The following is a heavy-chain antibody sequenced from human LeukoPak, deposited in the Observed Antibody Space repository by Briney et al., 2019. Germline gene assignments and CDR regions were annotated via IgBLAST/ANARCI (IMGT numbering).Heavy chain of an antibody. CDR3: ARVYSSSWGSFDY. CDR2: INWNGGST. V-gene: IGHV3-20*04. D-gene: IGHD6-13*01. CDR1: GFTVSSNY. Sequence: GGSLRLSCAASGFTVSSNYMSWVRQAPGKGLEWVSGINWNGGSTGYADSVKGRFTISRDNAKNSLYLQMNSLRAEDTALYYCARVYSSSWGSFDYWGQGTLVTVSS. J-gene: IGHJ4*02.